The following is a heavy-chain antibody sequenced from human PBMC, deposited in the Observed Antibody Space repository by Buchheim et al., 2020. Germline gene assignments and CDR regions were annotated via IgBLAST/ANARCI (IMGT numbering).Heavy chain of an antibody. Sequence: QVQLQESGPGLVKPSQTLSLTCTVSGGSITRGGYYWSWIRQHPGKGLAWIGYIYYTGITYFNPSLESRLFMSVDTSKNQHFLTLRSVTAADSAMYYCARSVDQGEYYDSSGTQFFFDYWGQG. D-gene: IGHD3-22*01. CDR1: GGSITRGGYY. CDR2: IYYTGIT. J-gene: IGHJ4*02. V-gene: IGHV4-31*03. CDR3: ARSVDQGEYYDSSGTQFFFDY.